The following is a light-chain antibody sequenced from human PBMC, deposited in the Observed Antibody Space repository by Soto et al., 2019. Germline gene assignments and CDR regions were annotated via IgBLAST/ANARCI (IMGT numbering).Light chain of an antibody. CDR1: QSVGST. V-gene: IGKV3-15*01. CDR3: QQYKDWPTT. CDR2: GAY. J-gene: IGKJ1*01. Sequence: EIVMTQSPATLSVAPGKRATLSCRASQSVGSTVAWYQQKPGHAPRLLMFGAYDRATGIPVRFSGSGSGTEFTLTISSLQSEDFAVYYCQQYKDWPTTFGQGTKVDIK.